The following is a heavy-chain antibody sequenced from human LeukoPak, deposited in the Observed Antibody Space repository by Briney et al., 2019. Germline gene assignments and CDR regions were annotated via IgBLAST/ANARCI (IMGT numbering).Heavy chain of an antibody. D-gene: IGHD6-19*01. CDR1: GGTFSSYA. V-gene: IGHV1-69*05. J-gene: IGHJ4*02. Sequence: SVKVSCKASGGTFSSYAISWVRQAPGQGLEWMGGIIPIFGTANYAQKFQGRVTITTDESTSTAYMELSSLRSEDTAVYYCSASLHPGYSSGWYGGGYWGQGTLVTVSS. CDR3: SASLHPGYSSGWYGGGY. CDR2: IIPIFGTA.